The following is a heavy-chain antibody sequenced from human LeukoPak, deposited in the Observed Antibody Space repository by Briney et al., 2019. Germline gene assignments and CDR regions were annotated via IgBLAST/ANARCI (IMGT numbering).Heavy chain of an antibody. CDR2: IYYSGTT. CDR1: GGSISSSDYY. V-gene: IGHV4-39*01. J-gene: IGHJ5*02. D-gene: IGHD2-2*01. Sequence: SETLSLTCTVSGGSISSSDYYWGWIRQPPGKGLEWIASIYYSGTTHYNPSHQSRVTMSVDTSKNQFSLKLSSVTAADTAVYYCARGASSTSRTGDWFDPWGQGTLVTVSS. CDR3: ARGASSTSRTGDWFDP.